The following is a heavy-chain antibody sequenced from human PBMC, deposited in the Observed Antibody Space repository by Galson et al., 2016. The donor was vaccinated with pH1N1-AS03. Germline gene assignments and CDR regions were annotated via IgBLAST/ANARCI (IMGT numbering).Heavy chain of an antibody. CDR2: FSSVGSNK. CDR3: ANGWSGRGGGD. CDR1: GFTFSTYD. Sequence: SLRLSCAASGFTFSTYDMHWARQAPGKGLEWVALFSSVGSNKYYADSVKGRFTISRDNSKNTLYLQMNSLRVEDTAVYYCANGWSGRGGGDWGQGTLVTVSS. J-gene: IGHJ1*01. V-gene: IGHV3-30*18. D-gene: IGHD3-3*01.